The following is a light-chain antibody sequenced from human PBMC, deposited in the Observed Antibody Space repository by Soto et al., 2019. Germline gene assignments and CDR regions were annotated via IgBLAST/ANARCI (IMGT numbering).Light chain of an antibody. V-gene: IGKV3-15*01. CDR2: GAS. Sequence: EVVMTQSPATLSVSPGARGPLSCRASQSVGRNLAWYQQKPGQAPRLLIYGASTRATGIPARFSGSGSGTEFTLTISSLQSEDFAVYYCQQYNNWPPYTFGQGTKVDIK. J-gene: IGKJ2*01. CDR3: QQYNNWPPYT. CDR1: QSVGRN.